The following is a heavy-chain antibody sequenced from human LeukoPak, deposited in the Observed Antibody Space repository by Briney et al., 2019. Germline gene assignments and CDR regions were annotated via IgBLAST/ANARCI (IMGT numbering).Heavy chain of an antibody. CDR1: GYTFTGYY. D-gene: IGHD3-22*01. Sequence: ASVKVSCKASGYTFTGYYMHWVRQAPGQGLEWMGRINPNSGGTNYAQKLQGRVTMTTDTSTSTAYMELRSLRSDDTAVYYCARPFDSSGSPGDYWGQGTLVTVSS. CDR2: INPNSGGT. J-gene: IGHJ4*02. V-gene: IGHV1-2*06. CDR3: ARPFDSSGSPGDY.